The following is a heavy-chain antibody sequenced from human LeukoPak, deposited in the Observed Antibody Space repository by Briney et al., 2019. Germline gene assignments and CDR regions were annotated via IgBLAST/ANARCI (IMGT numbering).Heavy chain of an antibody. CDR3: GVTISH. V-gene: IGHV3-15*01. Sequence: PGGSLRLSCGASGFTVNNAWMSWVRQAPGKGLEWVGRIKGKTDGGTTDYAAPVKGRFTISRDDSKNTLYLQMTSLKTEDTAVYYCGVTISHWGQGILVTVSS. CDR2: IKGKTDGGTT. J-gene: IGHJ4*02. D-gene: IGHD5-12*01. CDR1: GFTVNNAW.